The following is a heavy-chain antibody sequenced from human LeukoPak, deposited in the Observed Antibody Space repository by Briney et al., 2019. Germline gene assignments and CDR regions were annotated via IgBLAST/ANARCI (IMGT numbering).Heavy chain of an antibody. V-gene: IGHV4-4*07. CDR3: ARGGSGSSSFLFD. J-gene: IGHJ4*02. CDR2: IYTSGST. CDR1: GGSISSYY. D-gene: IGHD6-6*01. Sequence: PSETLSLTCTVSGGSISSYYWSWIRQPAGKGLEWIGRIYTSGSTNYNPSLKSRVTISVDRSKNQFSLKLSSVTAADTAVYYCARGGSGSSSFLFDWGQGTLVTVSS.